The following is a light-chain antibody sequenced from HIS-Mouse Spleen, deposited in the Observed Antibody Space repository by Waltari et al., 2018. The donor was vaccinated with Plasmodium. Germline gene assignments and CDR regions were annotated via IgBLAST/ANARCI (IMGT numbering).Light chain of an antibody. J-gene: IGLJ3*02. Sequence: QPVLTQPPSSSASPGESARLTCTLPSDINVGRYNIYWYQQKPGSPPSYLLYYYSDSDKVQGSGGPSRFSASKDASANTGILLSSGLQSEDEADYYCMIWPSNASGVFGGGTKLTVL. CDR2: YYSDSDK. V-gene: IGLV5-37*01. CDR1: SDINVGRYN. CDR3: MIWPSNASGV.